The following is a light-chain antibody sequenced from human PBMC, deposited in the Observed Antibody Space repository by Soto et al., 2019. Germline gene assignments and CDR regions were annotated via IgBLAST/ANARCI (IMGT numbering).Light chain of an antibody. CDR3: QHHHSHPWT. CDR2: GAS. J-gene: IGKJ1*01. V-gene: IGKV1-5*01. Sequence: DIQMTQSPSTLSASVGDRVTITCRASQSIRSWLAWYQWKPGKAPKLLIYGASSLESGVPLRFSGSGSGTEFTLTIISLQPDDFATYYCQHHHSHPWTFGQGTKVEVK. CDR1: QSIRSW.